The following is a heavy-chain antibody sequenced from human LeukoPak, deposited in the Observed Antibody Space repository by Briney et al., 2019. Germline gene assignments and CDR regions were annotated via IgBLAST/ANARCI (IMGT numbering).Heavy chain of an antibody. CDR3: AKRGVVIRVILVGFHKEAYYFDS. Sequence: GSLRLSCAVSGISLSNYGMSWVRQAPGRGLEWVAGISGSGGGTNYADSVKGRFTISRDNPKNTLYLQMNRLRAEDTAVYFCAKRGVVIRVILVGFHKEAYYFDSWGQGALVTVSS. D-gene: IGHD3-22*01. CDR1: GISLSNYG. J-gene: IGHJ4*02. V-gene: IGHV3-23*01. CDR2: ISGSGGGT.